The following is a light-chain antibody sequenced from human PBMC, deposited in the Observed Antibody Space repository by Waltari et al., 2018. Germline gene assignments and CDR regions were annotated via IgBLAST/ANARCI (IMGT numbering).Light chain of an antibody. Sequence: SYVVTQPPSLSVAPGQTAKFLGGGNNHGSHNVHWSQQKPGQAQILVVYDDTDRPSGIPGRFSGSNSGNTATLTISRVEAGDEADYYCQVWDNSGDHPWVFGGGTKLTVL. J-gene: IGLJ3*02. CDR3: QVWDNSGDHPWV. V-gene: IGLV3-21*02. CDR2: DDT. CDR1: NHGSHN.